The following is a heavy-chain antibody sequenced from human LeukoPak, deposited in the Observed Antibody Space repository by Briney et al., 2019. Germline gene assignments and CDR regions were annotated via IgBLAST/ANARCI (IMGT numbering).Heavy chain of an antibody. D-gene: IGHD5-18*01. CDR3: ARSSGYSYGSSDY. J-gene: IGHJ4*02. CDR1: GFSLATSGMC. Sequence: KSGPTLVKPTQTLTLTCTFSGFSLATSGMCVGWIRQPPGKALEWLARIDCEGTKYYTTSLKTRLAISRDTSKNEVTLLMTNMDPLDTATYFCARSSGYSYGSSDYWGQGALVTVSS. V-gene: IGHV2-70*11. CDR2: IDCEGTK.